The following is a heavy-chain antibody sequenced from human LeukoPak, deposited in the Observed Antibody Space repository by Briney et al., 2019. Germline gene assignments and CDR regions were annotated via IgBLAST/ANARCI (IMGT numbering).Heavy chain of an antibody. D-gene: IGHD4-17*01. CDR1: GFTITDHW. Sequence: GESLKISCKGSGFTITDHWIAWVRQMPGKGLEWVGIIHPAVSDTPYSPSFQGQVVLSVDRSISTAYLQWNSLKASETAMYYCASVTTVTHDVGAFDIWGQGTMVTVSS. J-gene: IGHJ3*02. CDR3: ASVTTVTHDVGAFDI. CDR2: IHPAVSDT. V-gene: IGHV5-51*01.